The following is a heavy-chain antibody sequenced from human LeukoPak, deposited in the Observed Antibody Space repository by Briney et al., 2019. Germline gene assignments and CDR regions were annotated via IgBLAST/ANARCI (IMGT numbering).Heavy chain of an antibody. D-gene: IGHD3-9*01. J-gene: IGHJ4*02. V-gene: IGHV1-18*01. Sequence: GASVKVSCKASGYTFTSYGIRWVRQAPGQGLEWMGWISAYNGNTNYAQKLQGRVTMTTDTSTSTAYMELRSLRSDDTAVYYCARALRYFDWLLYGYWGQGTLVTVSS. CDR3: ARALRYFDWLLYGY. CDR2: ISAYNGNT. CDR1: GYTFTSYG.